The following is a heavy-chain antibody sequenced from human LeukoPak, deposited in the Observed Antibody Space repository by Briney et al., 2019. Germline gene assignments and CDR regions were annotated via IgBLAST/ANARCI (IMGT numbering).Heavy chain of an antibody. CDR2: ISAYNGNT. CDR3: ARVRLWAFQH. Sequence: ASVKVSCKASGYTFSDYYMHWVRQAPGQGLEWMGWISAYNGNTNYAQKLQGRVTMTTDTSTSTAYMELRSLRSDDTAVYCCARVRLWAFQHWGQGTLVTVSS. V-gene: IGHV1-18*04. CDR1: GYTFSDYY. D-gene: IGHD4/OR15-4a*01. J-gene: IGHJ1*01.